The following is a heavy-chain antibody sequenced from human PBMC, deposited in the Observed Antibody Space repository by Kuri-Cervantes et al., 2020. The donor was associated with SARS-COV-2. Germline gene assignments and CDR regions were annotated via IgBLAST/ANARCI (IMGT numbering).Heavy chain of an antibody. CDR3: ARVGVVPAAINYGMDV. V-gene: IGHV4-31*03. CDR1: GGSISSGDYY. CDR2: IYYSGST. J-gene: IGHJ6*02. D-gene: IGHD2-2*01. Sequence: SETLSLTCTVSGGSISSGDYYWSWIRQHPGKGLEWIGYIYYSGSTYYNPSLKSRVTISVDTSKNQFSLKLRSVTAADTAVYYCARVGVVPAAINYGMDVWGQGTTVTVSS.